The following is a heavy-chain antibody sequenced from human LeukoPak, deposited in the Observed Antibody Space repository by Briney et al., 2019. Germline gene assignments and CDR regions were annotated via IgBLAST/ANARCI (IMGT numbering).Heavy chain of an antibody. CDR2: INHSGST. Sequence: SETLSLTCAVYGGSFSGYYWSWIRQPPGKGLEWIGEINHSGSTNYNPSLKSRVTISVDTSKNQFSLKLSSVTAADTAVYYCARRSGYSSGWYSYRGQGTLVTVSS. CDR1: GGSFSGYY. D-gene: IGHD6-19*01. J-gene: IGHJ4*02. V-gene: IGHV4-34*01. CDR3: ARRSGYSSGWYSY.